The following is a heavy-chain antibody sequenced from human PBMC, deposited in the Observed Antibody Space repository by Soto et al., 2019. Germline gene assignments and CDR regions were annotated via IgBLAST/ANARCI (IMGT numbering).Heavy chain of an antibody. V-gene: IGHV3-7*01. CDR3: ARDKGYLDY. D-gene: IGHD2-2*01. Sequence: EVQLVESGGGLVQPGGSLRLSCAASRFTLSSYWMSWVRQAPGKGLEWLANINEDGSEKFYVDSVKGRFTISRDNAKNSLYLQMNSLRAEDTAVYYCARDKGYLDYWGQGTLVTVSS. CDR1: RFTLSSYW. J-gene: IGHJ4*02. CDR2: INEDGSEK.